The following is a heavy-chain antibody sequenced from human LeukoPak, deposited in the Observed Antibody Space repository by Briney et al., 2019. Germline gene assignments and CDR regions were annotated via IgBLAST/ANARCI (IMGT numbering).Heavy chain of an antibody. Sequence: SXXXGWIRXPRXXGLEWIGSIYYSGSTYYNPSLKSRVTISVDTSKNQFSLKLSSVTAADTAVYYCARHPPIVVVITNPGYFDLWGRGTLVTVSS. D-gene: IGHD3-22*01. CDR2: IYYSGST. CDR1: SXX. J-gene: IGHJ2*01. CDR3: ARHPPIVVVITNPGYFDL. V-gene: IGHV4-39*01.